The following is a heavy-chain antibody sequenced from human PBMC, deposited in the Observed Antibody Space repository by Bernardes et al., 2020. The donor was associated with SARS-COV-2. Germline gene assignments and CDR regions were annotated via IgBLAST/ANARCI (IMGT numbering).Heavy chain of an antibody. CDR3: VGAGLGNTYGPFAY. Sequence: GSLRLSCAASGFTFRSYWMHWVRQGPGMGLEWVSRISTDGTTTNYADSVKGRLIISRDNAKNTVYLQMNSLRVEDTAVYYCVGAGLGNTYGPFAYWGQGTPVTVSS. J-gene: IGHJ4*02. D-gene: IGHD5-18*01. CDR1: GFTFRSYW. V-gene: IGHV3-74*01. CDR2: ISTDGTTT.